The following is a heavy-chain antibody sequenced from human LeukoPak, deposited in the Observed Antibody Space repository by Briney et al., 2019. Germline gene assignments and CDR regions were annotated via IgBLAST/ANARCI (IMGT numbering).Heavy chain of an antibody. D-gene: IGHD2-8*02. V-gene: IGHV4-59*01. CDR1: GGSISIYY. CDR2: IYYSGST. CDR3: ASVSVTGGYYFDY. Sequence: SETLSLTCTVSGGSISIYYWSWIRQPPGKGLEWIGYIYYSGSTNYNPSLKSRVTISVDTSKNQFSLKLSSVTAADTAVYYCASVSVTGGYYFDYWGQGTLVTVSS. J-gene: IGHJ4*02.